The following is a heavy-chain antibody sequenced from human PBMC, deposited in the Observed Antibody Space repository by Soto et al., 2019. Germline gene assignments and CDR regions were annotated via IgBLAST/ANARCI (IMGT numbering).Heavy chain of an antibody. CDR2: IYPGDSDT. J-gene: IGHJ4*02. V-gene: IGHV5-51*01. Sequence: PGESLKISCKGSGYSFTSYWIGWVRQMPGKGLEWMGIIYPGDSDTRYSPSFQGQVTISVDTSKKQFSLKLSSVTAADTAVYYCASSPFSGRLGYFDYWGQGTLVTVSS. CDR1: GYSFTSYW. D-gene: IGHD3-10*01. CDR3: ASSPFSGRLGYFDY.